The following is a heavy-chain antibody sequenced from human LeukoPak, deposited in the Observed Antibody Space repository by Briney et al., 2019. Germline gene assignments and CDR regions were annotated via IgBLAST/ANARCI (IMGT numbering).Heavy chain of an antibody. CDR1: GFTFSSYA. J-gene: IGHJ3*02. CDR2: ISGSGGAT. D-gene: IGHD3-3*01. Sequence: GGSLRLSCAASGFTFSSYAMTWVRQAPGKGLEWVSGISGSGGATYYADSVQGRFTISRDNSRNILYLQMNSLRDEDTALYYCAKDRIGVLPDAFDIWGQGTVVTVSS. CDR3: AKDRIGVLPDAFDI. V-gene: IGHV3-23*01.